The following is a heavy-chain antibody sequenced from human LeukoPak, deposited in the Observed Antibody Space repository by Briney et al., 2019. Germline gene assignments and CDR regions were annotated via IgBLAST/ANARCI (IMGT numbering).Heavy chain of an antibody. Sequence: GGSLRLTCAASGFTFRSYIMICVRQAPGKGLEGVSYISSSSSTIYYADSVKGRFTISRDNAKNSLYLQMNSLSGYDRALYYWARDCSGLCLVNDALDTTGERKM. V-gene: IGHV3-48*01. J-gene: IGHJ3*02. CDR2: ISSSSSTI. D-gene: IGHD3-16*01. CDR3: ARDCSGLCLVNDALDT. CDR1: GFTFRSYI.